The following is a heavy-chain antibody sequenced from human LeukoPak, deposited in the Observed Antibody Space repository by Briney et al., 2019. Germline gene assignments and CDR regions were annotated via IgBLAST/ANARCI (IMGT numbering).Heavy chain of an antibody. D-gene: IGHD6-13*01. J-gene: IGHJ4*02. Sequence: GGSLRLSCAASGFTFGSSPMSWVRQAPGKGPEWVTTFSRNGHDTYNADSVKGRFTIFGDNSKSTLYLQMNSLRAEDTAVYYCAKGSLGSWYFFDSWGQGTLVTVSS. CDR3: AKGSLGSWYFFDS. CDR2: FSRNGHDT. V-gene: IGHV3-23*01. CDR1: GFTFGSSP.